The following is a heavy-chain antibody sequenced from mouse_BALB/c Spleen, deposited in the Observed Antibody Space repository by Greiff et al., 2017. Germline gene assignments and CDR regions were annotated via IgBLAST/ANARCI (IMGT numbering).Heavy chain of an antibody. V-gene: IGHV2-9*02. D-gene: IGHD2-10*01. CDR3: ARDSSYYGNYAWYFDV. CDR2: IWAGGSN. Sequence: VQGVESGPGLVAPSQSLSITCTVSGFSLTSYGVHWVRQPPGKGLEWLGVIWAGGSNNYNSALMSRVSISKDNSKSQVFLKMNSLQTDDTAMYYCARDSSYYGNYAWYFDVWGAGTTVTVSS. J-gene: IGHJ1*01. CDR1: GFSLTSYG.